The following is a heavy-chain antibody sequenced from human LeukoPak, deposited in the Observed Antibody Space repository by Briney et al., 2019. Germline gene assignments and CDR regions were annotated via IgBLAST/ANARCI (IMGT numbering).Heavy chain of an antibody. CDR3: AREDIVYYDSSGYYDYFDY. J-gene: IGHJ4*02. D-gene: IGHD3-22*01. Sequence: PGGSLRLSCAVSGFTFSSYSMNWVRQAPGKGLEWVSYISSSRSTIYYADSVKGRFAISRDNAKNSLYLQMNSLRDEDTAVYYCAREDIVYYDSSGYYDYFDYWGQGTLVTVSS. CDR2: ISSSRSTI. CDR1: GFTFSSYS. V-gene: IGHV3-48*02.